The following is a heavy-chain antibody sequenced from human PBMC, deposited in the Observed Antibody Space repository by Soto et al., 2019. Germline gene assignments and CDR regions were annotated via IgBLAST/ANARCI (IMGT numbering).Heavy chain of an antibody. Sequence: GGSLRLSCAASGFTFSSYWMSWVRQAPGKGLEWVANIKQDGSEKYYVDSVKGRFTISRDNAKNSLYLQMNSLRAEDTAVYYCARDGRAMVRGVLDAFDIWGQGTMVTVSS. D-gene: IGHD3-10*01. J-gene: IGHJ3*02. CDR1: GFTFSSYW. CDR2: IKQDGSEK. CDR3: ARDGRAMVRGVLDAFDI. V-gene: IGHV3-7*01.